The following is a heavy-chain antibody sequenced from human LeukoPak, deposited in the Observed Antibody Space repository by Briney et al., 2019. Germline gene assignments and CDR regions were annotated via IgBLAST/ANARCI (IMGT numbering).Heavy chain of an antibody. CDR1: GGSISSYY. Sequence: SETLSLTCTVSGGSISSYYWSWIRQPPGEGLEWIGYIFYSGSTNYNPSLESRVTISVDTSKNQFSLKLSSVTAADTAVYYCATFSWGSFDYWGQGTLATVSS. J-gene: IGHJ4*02. D-gene: IGHD3-16*01. CDR2: IFYSGST. CDR3: ATFSWGSFDY. V-gene: IGHV4-59*01.